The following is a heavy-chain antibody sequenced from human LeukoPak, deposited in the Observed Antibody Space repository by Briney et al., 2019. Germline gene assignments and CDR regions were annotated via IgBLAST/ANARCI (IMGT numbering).Heavy chain of an antibody. CDR1: EFTFSYSW. J-gene: IGHJ6*02. D-gene: IGHD3-10*01. Sequence: PGGSLRLSCAASEFTFSYSWMSWVRQAPGKGLEWVANINQDGSEKNYVDSLKGRFTISRDNAKNSLYLQMNSLRAEDTAVYYCARGRLGGSGRHYYGMDVWGQGTTVTVSS. CDR2: INQDGSEK. CDR3: ARGRLGGSGRHYYGMDV. V-gene: IGHV3-7*02.